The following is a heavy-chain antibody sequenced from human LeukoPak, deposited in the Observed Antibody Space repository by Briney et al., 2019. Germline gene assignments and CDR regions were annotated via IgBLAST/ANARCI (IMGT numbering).Heavy chain of an antibody. CDR2: ISWDGDIT. Sequence: GGSLRLSCAASGFTFDDYAMHWVRQCPGKGLEWVSLISWDGDITYYAGSAKGRFTISRDNAKNTLYLQMNSLRAEDTAVYYCARMRGSSGWGYYYYYMDVWGKGTTVTISS. D-gene: IGHD6-19*01. CDR3: ARMRGSSGWGYYYYYMDV. J-gene: IGHJ6*03. CDR1: GFTFDDYA. V-gene: IGHV3-43D*03.